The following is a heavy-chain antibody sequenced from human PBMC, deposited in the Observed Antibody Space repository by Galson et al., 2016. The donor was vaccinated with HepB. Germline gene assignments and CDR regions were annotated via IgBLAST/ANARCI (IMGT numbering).Heavy chain of an antibody. Sequence: SETLSLTCTVSGGSISGYYWSWIRQPPGQGLEWIGYIHYTGSTRYNLSLKGRVTISVDTSNNQFSMKLTSVTAADTAVYYCARGRCHRSSCFTLYGLDVWGHGTTVTVSS. CDR3: ARGRCHRSSCFTLYGLDV. J-gene: IGHJ6*02. CDR1: GGSISGYY. D-gene: IGHD2-2*01. V-gene: IGHV4-59*12. CDR2: IHYTGST.